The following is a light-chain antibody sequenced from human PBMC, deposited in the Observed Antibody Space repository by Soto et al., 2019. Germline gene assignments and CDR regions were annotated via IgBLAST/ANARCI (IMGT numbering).Light chain of an antibody. J-gene: IGLJ1*01. V-gene: IGLV2-14*01. CDR1: NRDVGGYNY. CDR2: EVS. CDR3: SSYKSISTLYV. Sequence: QSLMGQPASVSGSPGQSITISCTGTNRDVGGYNYVSWYQQHPGKAPELMIYEVSHRPSGVSNRFSGSKSDNKASLTISGLQAEDEADYYCSSYKSISTLYVFGTGTKVTVL.